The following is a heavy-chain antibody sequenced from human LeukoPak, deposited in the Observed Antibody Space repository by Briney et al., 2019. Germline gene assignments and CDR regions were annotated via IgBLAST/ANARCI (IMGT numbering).Heavy chain of an antibody. CDR2: TYYRSKWSV. J-gene: IGHJ4*02. Sequence: SQTLSLTCAISGHSVSSNLVTWHWSSQSPSRGLEWLGRTYYRSKWSVDYAVSVNSRITINPDTSKNQILLQLNSVTPDDTAVYYCARATSGCFDFWGQGTLVTVSS. CDR3: ARATSGCFDF. V-gene: IGHV6-1*01. CDR1: GHSVSSNLVT.